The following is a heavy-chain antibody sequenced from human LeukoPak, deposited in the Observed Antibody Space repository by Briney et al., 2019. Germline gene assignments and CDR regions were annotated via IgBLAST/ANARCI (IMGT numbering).Heavy chain of an antibody. V-gene: IGHV3-21*01. CDR3: AREGAAAAPY. D-gene: IGHD6-13*01. CDR1: GFTFSSYS. CDR2: ISSSSSYI. Sequence: GGSLRLSCAASGFTFSSYSMNWVRQAPGKGLEWVSAISSSSSYIYYADSVKGRFTISRDNARNSLYLQMNSLRAEDTAMYYCAREGAAAAPYWGQGILVTVSS. J-gene: IGHJ4*02.